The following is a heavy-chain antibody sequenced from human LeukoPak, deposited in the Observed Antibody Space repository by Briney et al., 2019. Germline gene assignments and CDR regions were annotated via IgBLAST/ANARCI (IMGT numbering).Heavy chain of an antibody. J-gene: IGHJ3*02. D-gene: IGHD3-3*01. V-gene: IGHV4-59*01. CDR2: VDYSGST. Sequence: SETLSLTCTVSGGSISTYYWTWIRQTPGKGLEWIGYVDYSGSTNYNPSLTSRVTISVDTSENQFSLRLSSVTAAGSAMYYCARAGSGYSFDIWGQGKLVTVSS. CDR1: GGSISTYY. CDR3: ARAGSGYSFDI.